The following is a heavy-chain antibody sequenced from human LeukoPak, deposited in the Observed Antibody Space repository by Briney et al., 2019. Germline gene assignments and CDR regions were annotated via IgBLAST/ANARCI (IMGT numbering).Heavy chain of an antibody. V-gene: IGHV3-23*01. CDR1: GFTFSSYA. J-gene: IGHJ6*03. Sequence: PGGSLRLSCAASGFTFSSYAMSWVRQAPGKGLEWVSAISGSGGSTYYADSVKGRFTISRDNSKNTLYLQMNSLRAEDTAVYYCAKVGYRNENYYYYYMDVWGKGTTVTVSS. CDR2: ISGSGGST. CDR3: AKVGYRNENYYYYYMDV. D-gene: IGHD1-14*01.